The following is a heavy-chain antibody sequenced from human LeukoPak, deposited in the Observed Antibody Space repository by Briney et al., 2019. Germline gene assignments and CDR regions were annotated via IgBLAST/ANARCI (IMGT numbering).Heavy chain of an antibody. V-gene: IGHV4-34*01. CDR1: GGSFNGYD. Sequence: SETLSLTCAVYGGSFNGYDWTWIRQPPGKGLEWIAEINHSGSTNYNPSLKSRVTISVDTSKNQFSLKLSSVTAADTAVYYCARHKILWFGELTPFDYWGQGTLVTVSS. J-gene: IGHJ4*02. CDR3: ARHKILWFGELTPFDY. D-gene: IGHD3-10*01. CDR2: INHSGST.